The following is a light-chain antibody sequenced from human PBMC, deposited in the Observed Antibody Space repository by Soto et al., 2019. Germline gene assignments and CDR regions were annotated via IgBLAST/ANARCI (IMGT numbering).Light chain of an antibody. Sequence: IVLTQSPCTLSLSPLETANLSCRASQSVRNSLLAWYQQKPGQPPRLLIYDASTRATATPERFSGSGSGTDFTLTISRLEPEDFAVYYCHQYDTIVQTFGQGTKVDIK. J-gene: IGKJ1*01. CDR2: DAS. CDR3: HQYDTIVQT. CDR1: QSVRNSL. V-gene: IGKV3-20*01.